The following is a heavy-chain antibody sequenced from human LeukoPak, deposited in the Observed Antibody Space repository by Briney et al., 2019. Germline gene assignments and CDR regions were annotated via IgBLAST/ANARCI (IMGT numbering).Heavy chain of an antibody. CDR2: IYYSGTT. CDR1: GGSFSGYY. D-gene: IGHD3-10*01. J-gene: IGHJ4*02. Sequence: SETLSLTCAVYGGSFSGYYWSWIRQPPGKGLEWIGFIYYSGTTNYNPSLKSRVTISVDTSKNQFSLKLSSVTAADTAVYYCARDNAGGSGSYEFDYWGQGTLVTVSS. CDR3: ARDNAGGSGSYEFDY. V-gene: IGHV4-59*12.